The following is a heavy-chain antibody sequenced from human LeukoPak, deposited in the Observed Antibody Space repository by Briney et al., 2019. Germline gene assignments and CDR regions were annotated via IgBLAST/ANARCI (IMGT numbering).Heavy chain of an antibody. CDR1: GFTFSSYS. Sequence: GGSLRLSCAASGFTFSSYSMDWVRQAPGKGLEWVSSISSSSSYIYYADSVKGRFTISRDNAKNSLYLQMNSLRAEDTAVYYCARETTDDYLYYYMDVWGKGTTVTVSS. V-gene: IGHV3-21*01. CDR2: ISSSSSYI. CDR3: ARETTDDYLYYYMDV. J-gene: IGHJ6*03. D-gene: IGHD1/OR15-1a*01.